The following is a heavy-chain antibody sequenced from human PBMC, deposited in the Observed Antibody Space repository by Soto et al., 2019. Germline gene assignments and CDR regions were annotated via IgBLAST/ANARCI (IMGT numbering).Heavy chain of an antibody. CDR2: ISSSGTTI. J-gene: IGHJ6*02. V-gene: IGHV3-11*01. CDR3: ARPYDFPQPHTDV. D-gene: IGHD3-3*01. CDR1: GFTFSDYY. Sequence: QVQLVESGGGLVKPGGSLRLSCAASGFTFSDYYMSWIRQAPGKGLEWVSYISSSGTTIYYADSVKGRYTISRDNAKNALCLQMNSLRAEDTAVYYCARPYDFPQPHTDVWCQGTTVTVSS.